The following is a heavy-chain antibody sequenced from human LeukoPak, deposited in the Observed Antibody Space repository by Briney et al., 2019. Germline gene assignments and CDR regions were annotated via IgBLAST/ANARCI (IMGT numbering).Heavy chain of an antibody. CDR3: ATDGSYVDAFDI. V-gene: IGHV4-61*02. CDR1: GGSISSGSYY. CDR2: IYTTGST. Sequence: KASETLSLTCTVSGGSISSGSYYWRWIRQPAGKGLDWIGRIYTTGSTNYNPSLKSRVTISVDTSKNQFSLKLSSVTAADTAVYYCATDGSYVDAFDIWGQGTMVTVSS. J-gene: IGHJ3*02. D-gene: IGHD1-26*01.